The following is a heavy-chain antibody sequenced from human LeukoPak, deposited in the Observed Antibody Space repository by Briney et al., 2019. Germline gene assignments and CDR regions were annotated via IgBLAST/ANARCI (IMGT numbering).Heavy chain of an antibody. CDR3: AKDDYYDTSGYRD. D-gene: IGHD3-22*01. V-gene: IGHV3-30*18. CDR2: ISYDVGKK. CDR1: GFTFSMYG. Sequence: GRSLRLSCAASGFTFSMYGTHWVRQAPGKGLEWVAVISYDVGKKYYADSVKGRFTISRDNSKNTLYLQMNSLRAEDTAVYYCAKDDYYDTSGYRDWGQGTLVTVSS. J-gene: IGHJ4*02.